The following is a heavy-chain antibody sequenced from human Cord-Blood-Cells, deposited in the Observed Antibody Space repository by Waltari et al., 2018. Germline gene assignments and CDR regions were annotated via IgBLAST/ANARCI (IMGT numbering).Heavy chain of an antibody. CDR3: ARGTNWYFDL. V-gene: IGHV4-34*01. J-gene: IGHJ2*01. CDR2: INQRGST. Sequence: QVQLQQWGAGLLKPSETLSLTCAVYGGSFSGYYWSWIRQPPGKGLEWIGEINQRGSTNYNPSLKSRVTISVDTSKNQFSLKLSSVTAADTAVYYCARGTNWYFDLWGRGTLVTVSS. CDR1: GGSFSGYY.